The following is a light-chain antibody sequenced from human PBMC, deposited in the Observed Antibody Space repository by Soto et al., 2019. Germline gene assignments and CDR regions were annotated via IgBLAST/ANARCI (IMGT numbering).Light chain of an antibody. CDR3: QQYDSSPWT. Sequence: EIVLTQSPGTLSLSPGERATLSCRASQSVSSSFLAWYQQKPGQAPRLLIYGASSRDTGIPDRFSGSGSGTAFTLTISRLEPEDFAVYYCQQYDSSPWTFGQGTKVEIK. V-gene: IGKV3-20*01. CDR1: QSVSSSF. CDR2: GAS. J-gene: IGKJ1*01.